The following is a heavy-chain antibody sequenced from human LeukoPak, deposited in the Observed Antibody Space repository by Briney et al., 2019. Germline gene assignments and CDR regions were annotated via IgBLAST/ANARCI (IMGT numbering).Heavy chain of an antibody. D-gene: IGHD4-23*01. CDR2: IKQDGSEK. V-gene: IGHV3-7*01. Sequence: PGGSLRLSCAASGFTFSSYWMSWVRQAPGKGLEWVANIKQDGSEKYYVDSVKGRFTISRDNAKNSLYLQMNSLRAEDTAVYYCARGGRWLLPYYFDYWGQGTLVTVSS. CDR1: GFTFSSYW. CDR3: ARGGRWLLPYYFDY. J-gene: IGHJ4*02.